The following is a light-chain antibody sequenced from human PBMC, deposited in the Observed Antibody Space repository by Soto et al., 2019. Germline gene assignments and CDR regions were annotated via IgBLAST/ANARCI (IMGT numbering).Light chain of an antibody. Sequence: QSALTQPASVSGSPGQSITISCTGTSSDVGSYNLVSWYQQHPGKAPKRMIYEVSKRPSGVSNRFSGSKSGNTASLTFSGLQAEDEGDYYCCSYAGSSTFVFGGGTKLTVL. CDR3: CSYAGSSTFV. CDR2: EVS. J-gene: IGLJ2*01. CDR1: SSDVGSYNL. V-gene: IGLV2-23*02.